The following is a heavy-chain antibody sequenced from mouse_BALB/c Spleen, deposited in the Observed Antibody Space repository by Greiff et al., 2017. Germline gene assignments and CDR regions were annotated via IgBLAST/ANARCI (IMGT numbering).Heavy chain of an antibody. CDR3: ARGGASTMITSYYAMDY. V-gene: IGHV1-80*01. CDR1: GYAFSSYW. Sequence: QVQLQQSGAELVRPGSSVKISCKASGYAFSSYWMNWVKQRPGQGLEWIGQIYPGDGDTNYNGKFKGKATLTADKSSSTAYMQLSSLTSEDSAVYFCARGGASTMITSYYAMDYWGQGTSGTVSS. J-gene: IGHJ4*01. CDR2: IYPGDGDT. D-gene: IGHD2-4*01.